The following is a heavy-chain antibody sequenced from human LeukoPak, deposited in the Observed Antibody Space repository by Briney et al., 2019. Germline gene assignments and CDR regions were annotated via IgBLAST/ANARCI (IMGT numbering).Heavy chain of an antibody. J-gene: IGHJ4*02. CDR3: ARDRDFPRDRLDY. V-gene: IGHV3-23*01. CDR1: GFTFSNYA. D-gene: IGHD3/OR15-3a*01. Sequence: GGSLRLSCAASGFTFSNYAMSWVRQAPGKGLEWVSAISKTGDATWYPDSVKGRFTISRDKSKNILYLQMNSLRAEDTALYYCARDRDFPRDRLDYWGQGTLVTVSS. CDR2: ISKTGDAT.